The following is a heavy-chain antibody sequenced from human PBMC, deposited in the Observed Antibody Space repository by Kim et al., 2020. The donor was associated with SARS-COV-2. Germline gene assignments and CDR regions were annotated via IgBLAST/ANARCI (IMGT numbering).Heavy chain of an antibody. J-gene: IGHJ6*02. D-gene: IGHD3-3*01. V-gene: IGHV1-69*01. CDR3: ARAFAFNYGMDV. Sequence: NSAQKFQGRVTITADESTSTAYMELSSLRSEDTAVYYCARAFAFNYGMDVWGQGTTVTVSS.